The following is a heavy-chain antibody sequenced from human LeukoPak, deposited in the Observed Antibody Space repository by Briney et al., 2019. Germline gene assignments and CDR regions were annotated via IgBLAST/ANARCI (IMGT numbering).Heavy chain of an antibody. V-gene: IGHV3-23*01. CDR3: AKDGDYYGSGSYYNPNWFDP. CDR1: GFTFSSYA. CDR2: ISGSGGST. D-gene: IGHD3-10*01. Sequence: PGGSLRLSCAASGFTFSSYAMSWVRQAPGKGLEWVSAISGSGGSTYYADSVKGRFTISRDNSKNTLYLQMNSLRAEDTAVYYCAKDGDYYGSGSYYNPNWFDPWGQGTLVTVSS. J-gene: IGHJ5*02.